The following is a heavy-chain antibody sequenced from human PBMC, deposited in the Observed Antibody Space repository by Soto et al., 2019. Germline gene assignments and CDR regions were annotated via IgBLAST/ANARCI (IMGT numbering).Heavy chain of an antibody. J-gene: IGHJ6*02. V-gene: IGHV3-30-3*01. Sequence: QVQLVESGGGVVQPGRSLRLSCAASGFTFSSYAMHWVRQAPGKGLEWGAVISYDGSNKYYADSVKGRFTISRDNSKNTLYLQMNSLRAEDTAVYYCARGAALPLVYYYYYGMDVWGQGTTVTVSS. CDR1: GFTFSSYA. CDR3: ARGAALPLVYYYYYGMDV. CDR2: ISYDGSNK. D-gene: IGHD2-8*02.